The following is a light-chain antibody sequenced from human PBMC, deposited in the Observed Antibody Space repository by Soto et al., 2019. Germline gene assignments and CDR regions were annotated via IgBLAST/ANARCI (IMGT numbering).Light chain of an antibody. J-gene: IGLJ2*01. CDR1: SSDVGGYNY. CDR3: SSYTSSSTVI. V-gene: IGLV2-14*03. Sequence: QSALTQPASVSGSPGQSITISCTGTSSDVGGYNYVSWYQQHPGKAPKLMIYDVNNRPSGVSNRFSGSKSGNTASLTISGLQAEDEADYYCSSYTSSSTVIFGGETKLT. CDR2: DVN.